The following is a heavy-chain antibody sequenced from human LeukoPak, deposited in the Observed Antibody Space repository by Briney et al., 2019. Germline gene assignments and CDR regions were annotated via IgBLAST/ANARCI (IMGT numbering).Heavy chain of an antibody. J-gene: IGHJ6*02. Sequence: PSETLSLTCTVSGASIRSGDYYWSWIRQPPGKGLEWIGYIYDSGSTYYNPSLKSRITISVDTSKNQFSLNLSSVTAADTAVYYCARDQGYGMDVWGQGTTVTVSS. CDR1: GASIRSGDYY. V-gene: IGHV4-30-4*02. CDR3: ARDQGYGMDV. CDR2: IYDSGST.